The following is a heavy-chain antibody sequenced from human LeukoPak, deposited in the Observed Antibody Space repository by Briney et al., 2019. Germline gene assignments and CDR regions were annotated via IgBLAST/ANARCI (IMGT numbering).Heavy chain of an antibody. CDR2: IYYSGST. CDR1: GGSISSNSYY. CDR3: ARANYDFWSGTYMDV. V-gene: IGHV4-39*07. D-gene: IGHD3-3*01. Sequence: PSETLSLTCAVSGGSISSNSYYWGWIRQPPGKGLEWIGSIYYSGSTYYNPSLKSRVTISVDTSKNQFSLKLSSVTAADTAVYYCARANYDFWSGTYMDVWGKGTTVTVSS. J-gene: IGHJ6*03.